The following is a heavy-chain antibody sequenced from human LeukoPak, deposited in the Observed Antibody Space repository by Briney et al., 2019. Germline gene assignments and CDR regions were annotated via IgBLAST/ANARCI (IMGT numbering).Heavy chain of an antibody. J-gene: IGHJ6*03. D-gene: IGHD6-13*01. CDR2: ISTSSSYI. CDR1: GFTFSSYS. V-gene: IGHV3-21*01. CDR3: ARAAIAAARIYYYMDV. Sequence: GGSLRLSCATSGFTFSSYSMNWVRQAPGKGLEWVSFISTSSSYIHNADSVKGRFTISRDNAENSLYLQMNSLRAEDTAVYYCARAAIAAARIYYYMDVWGKGTTVTVSS.